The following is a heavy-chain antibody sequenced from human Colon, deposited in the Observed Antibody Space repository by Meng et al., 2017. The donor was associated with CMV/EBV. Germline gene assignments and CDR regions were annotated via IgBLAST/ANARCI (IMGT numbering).Heavy chain of an antibody. D-gene: IGHD3-22*01. CDR1: GNSMSSDGYY. Sequence: VSGNSMSSDGYYWRWIRQHPGRGLEWIGYIYYTGSTYYNPSLTSRVAISLDTSKNQFSLKLTSVTAADTAIYYCARDNYYDNRGLDYWGRGTLVTVSS. CDR3: ARDNYYDNRGLDY. V-gene: IGHV4-31*02. J-gene: IGHJ4*02. CDR2: IYYTGST.